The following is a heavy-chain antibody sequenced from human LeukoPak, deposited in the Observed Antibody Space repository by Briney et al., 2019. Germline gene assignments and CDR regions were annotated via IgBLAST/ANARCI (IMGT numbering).Heavy chain of an antibody. V-gene: IGHV1-2*02. D-gene: IGHD3-22*01. CDR1: GYTFTGYY. CDR3: APYYDSSGYYSP. J-gene: IGHJ5*02. CDR2: INPNSGGT. Sequence: ASVKVSCKASGYTFTGYYMHWVRQAPGQGLEWMGWINPNSGGTNYAQKFQGRVTMTRDTSISTAYMELSRLRSDDTAVYYCAPYYDSSGYYSPWGQGTLVTVSS.